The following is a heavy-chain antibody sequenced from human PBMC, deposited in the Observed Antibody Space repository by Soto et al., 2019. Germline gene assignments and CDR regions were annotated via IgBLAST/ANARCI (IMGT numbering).Heavy chain of an antibody. V-gene: IGHV4-59*01. D-gene: IGHD2-8*01. Sequence: FETLSLTCTVSGGFISSYYWSWIRQPPWKGLEWIGYIHDSGSTNYNPSLKRRVTISVDRSKNQVSLKLSSVTAADTAVYYCARAVGQPNGYYYYGMDVWGQGTTVTVSS. CDR1: GGFISSYY. J-gene: IGHJ6*02. CDR3: ARAVGQPNGYYYYGMDV. CDR2: IHDSGST.